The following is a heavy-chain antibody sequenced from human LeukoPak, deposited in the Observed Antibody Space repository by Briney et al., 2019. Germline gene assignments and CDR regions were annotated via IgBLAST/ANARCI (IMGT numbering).Heavy chain of an antibody. CDR2: ISAYNGNT. Sequence: ASVKVSCKASGYTFTSYGISWVRQAPGQGLEWMGWISAYNGNTNYAQKIQGRVNMTKDTSTSTAYMELRSLRSDDTAVYYCARESEIYYYDSSGYYYGDFDYWGQGTLVTVSS. J-gene: IGHJ4*02. CDR1: GYTFTSYG. V-gene: IGHV1-18*01. CDR3: ARESEIYYYDSSGYYYGDFDY. D-gene: IGHD3-22*01.